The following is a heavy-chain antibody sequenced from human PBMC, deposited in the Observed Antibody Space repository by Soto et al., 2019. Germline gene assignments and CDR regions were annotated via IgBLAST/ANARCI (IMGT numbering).Heavy chain of an antibody. CDR3: ARVISCGSGTCSSVHQYYGMDV. D-gene: IGHD3-16*01. J-gene: IGHJ6*02. V-gene: IGHV3-21*01. CDR2: ISLSGSQI. Sequence: EVQLVESGGGLVKPGGSVRLSCVASGLMYSSYSMSWVRQAPGKGLEWVAFISLSGSQINYAGSVEGRFTISRDNAKNALYLQMNTVRVEDTAIYYCARVISCGSGTCSSVHQYYGMDVWGPGTTVTVSS. CDR1: GLMYSSYS.